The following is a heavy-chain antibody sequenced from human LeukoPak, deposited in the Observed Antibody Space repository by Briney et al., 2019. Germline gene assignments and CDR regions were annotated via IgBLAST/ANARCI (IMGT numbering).Heavy chain of an antibody. CDR1: GGSISSSS. CDR2: ISSSSSYI. J-gene: IGHJ4*02. V-gene: IGHV3-21*01. CDR3: ARAHNWKYGTFDY. D-gene: IGHD1-7*01. Sequence: PSETLSLTCTVSGGSISSSSYYWGWIRQAPGKGLEWVSCISSSSSYIYYADSVKGRFTISRDNAKNSLYLQMNSLRVEDTAVYYCARAHNWKYGTFDYWGQGTLVTVSS.